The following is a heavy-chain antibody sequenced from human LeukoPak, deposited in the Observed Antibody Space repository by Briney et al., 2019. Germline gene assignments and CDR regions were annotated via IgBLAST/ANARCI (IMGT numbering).Heavy chain of an antibody. Sequence: SETLSLTCTVSGGSISGYYWSWIRQPPGKGLEWIAYIYYSGSTNYNPSLKSRLTISVDTSKNQFSLNLISVTAADTAVYYCARFNPSALQLPPLIWGQGTMVTVSS. D-gene: IGHD1-1*01. J-gene: IGHJ3*02. CDR1: GGSISGYY. V-gene: IGHV4-59*08. CDR2: IYYSGST. CDR3: ARFNPSALQLPPLI.